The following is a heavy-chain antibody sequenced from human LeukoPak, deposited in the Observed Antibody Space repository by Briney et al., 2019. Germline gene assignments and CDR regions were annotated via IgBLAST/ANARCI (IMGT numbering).Heavy chain of an antibody. Sequence: GRSLRLSCAASGFSFDDYTMHWVRQGPGKGLEWVSGITWDGGSTDYGDSVKGRFTISRDNAKNSLYLQMNSLRADDTALYYCTKGNWGFPFDYWGQGTLVTVSS. CDR1: GFSFDDYT. D-gene: IGHD3-16*01. V-gene: IGHV3-9*01. CDR3: TKGNWGFPFDY. J-gene: IGHJ4*02. CDR2: ITWDGGST.